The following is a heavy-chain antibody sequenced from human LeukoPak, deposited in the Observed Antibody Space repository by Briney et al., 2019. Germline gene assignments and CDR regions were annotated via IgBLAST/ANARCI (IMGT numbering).Heavy chain of an antibody. CDR2: ISGSGGST. Sequence: PGGSLRLSCAASGFTFSSYAMSWVRQAPGKGLEWVSAISGSGGSTYYADSVKGRFTISRDNSKNTLYLQMNSLRVEDTAVYYCAKGNWGEGENYFDYWGQGTLSPSPQ. CDR3: AKGNWGEGENYFDY. D-gene: IGHD7-27*01. V-gene: IGHV3-23*01. CDR1: GFTFSSYA. J-gene: IGHJ4*02.